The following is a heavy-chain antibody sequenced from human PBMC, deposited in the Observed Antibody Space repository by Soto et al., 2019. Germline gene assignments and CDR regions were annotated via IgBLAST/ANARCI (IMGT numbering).Heavy chain of an antibody. D-gene: IGHD1-26*01. CDR3: ARRYGSAIDY. CDR2: IYNTGST. J-gene: IGHJ4*02. V-gene: IGHV4-39*07. Sequence: PSETLSLTCAVSGVSITTSSYYWGWVRLAPGKGLEWIGSIYNTGSTYYNPSLNTRVTISVDTSKNQFSLKLSSVTAADTAVYYCARRYGSAIDYWGQGTLVTVSS. CDR1: GVSITTSSYY.